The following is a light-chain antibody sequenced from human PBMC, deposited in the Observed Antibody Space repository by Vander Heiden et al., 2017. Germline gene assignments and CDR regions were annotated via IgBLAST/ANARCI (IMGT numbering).Light chain of an antibody. Sequence: DIVMPQSPLSLPVTPGEPASISCRSSQSFLQSNGYNCLDWYLQKPGQSPQLLIYLGSNRASGVPDRFSGSGSGTDFTLKISRVEAEDVGVYYCMQALQTPWTFGQGTKLEIK. V-gene: IGKV2-28*01. CDR2: LGS. CDR1: QSFLQSNGYNC. CDR3: MQALQTPWT. J-gene: IGKJ2*02.